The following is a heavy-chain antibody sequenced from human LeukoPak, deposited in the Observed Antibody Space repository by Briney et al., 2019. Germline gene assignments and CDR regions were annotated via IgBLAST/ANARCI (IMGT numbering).Heavy chain of an antibody. CDR3: ARCRSSSWYYFDY. CDR2: MSHDGVKI. CDR1: GFTFRTYA. V-gene: IGHV3-30*03. J-gene: IGHJ4*02. D-gene: IGHD6-13*01. Sequence: GGSLRLSCAASGFTFRTYAMHWVRQAPGKGLEWVAFMSHDGVKIFHADSVKGRFTISRDNSKSILYLQMNSRRAEDTAVYYCARCRSSSWYYFDYWGQGTLVTVSS.